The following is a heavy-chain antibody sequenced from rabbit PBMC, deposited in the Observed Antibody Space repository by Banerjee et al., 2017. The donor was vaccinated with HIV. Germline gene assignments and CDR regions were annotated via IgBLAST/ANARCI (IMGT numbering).Heavy chain of an antibody. J-gene: IGHJ4*01. D-gene: IGHD1-1*01. Sequence: QSLEESGGDLVTPGGTLTLTCTASGFTISSYHMGWVRQAPGKGLEWIGCIFTGSGSTYYASWAKGRFTISKTSSTTVTLQMTSLTAADTATYFCARYASANGCGLWGPGTLVT. V-gene: IGHV1S40*01. CDR2: IFTGSGST. CDR3: ARYASANGCGL. CDR1: GFTISSYH.